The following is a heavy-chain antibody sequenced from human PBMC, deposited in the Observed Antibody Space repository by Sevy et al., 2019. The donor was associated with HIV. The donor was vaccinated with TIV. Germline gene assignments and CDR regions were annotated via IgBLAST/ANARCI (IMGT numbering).Heavy chain of an antibody. CDR3: ARTRGDSSSPERHGVYYYYGMDV. D-gene: IGHD6-6*01. Sequence: SETLSLTCTVSGGSISSYYWSWIRQPPGKGLEWIGYIYYSGSTNYNPSLKSRVTISVDTSKNQFSLKLSSVTAADTAVYYRARTRGDSSSPERHGVYYYYGMDVWGQGTTVTVSS. CDR1: GGSISSYY. V-gene: IGHV4-59*01. CDR2: IYYSGST. J-gene: IGHJ6*02.